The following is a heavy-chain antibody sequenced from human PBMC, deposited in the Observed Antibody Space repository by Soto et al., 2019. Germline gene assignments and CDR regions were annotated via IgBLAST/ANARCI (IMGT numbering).Heavy chain of an antibody. CDR2: IYHSGST. CDR3: ARAAMGGSSWPFAY. Sequence: QVQLQESGPGLVKPSGTLSLTCAVSGGSISSSNWWGWVRQPPGKGLEWIGEIYHSGSTNYNPSLKSRVATSVDKPKNQFSLKRSSVTAADTAVYYCARAAMGGSSWPFAYWGQGTLVTVSS. CDR1: GGSISSSNW. J-gene: IGHJ4*02. V-gene: IGHV4-4*02. D-gene: IGHD6-13*01.